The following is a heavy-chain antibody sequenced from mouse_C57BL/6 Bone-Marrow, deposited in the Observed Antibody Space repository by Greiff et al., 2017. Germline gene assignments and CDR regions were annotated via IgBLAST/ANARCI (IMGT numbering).Heavy chain of an antibody. CDR1: GFNIKDYY. V-gene: IGHV14-2*01. J-gene: IGHJ3*01. CDR2: IDPEDGDT. Sequence: EVQLQQSGAELVKPGASVKLSCTASGFNIKDYYMHWVKQRTEQGLEWIGRIDPEDGDTKYAPKFQGKATLTADTSSNTAYLQLSSLTSEDTAVYYWARALRSWFAYWGQGTLVTVSA. D-gene: IGHD1-1*01. CDR3: ARALRSWFAY.